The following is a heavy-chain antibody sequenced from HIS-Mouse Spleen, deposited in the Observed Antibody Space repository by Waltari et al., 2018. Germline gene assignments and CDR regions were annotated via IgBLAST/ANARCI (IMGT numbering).Heavy chain of an antibody. CDR2: IYYSGST. CDR3: AREIPYSSSWYDWYFDL. V-gene: IGHV4-39*07. Sequence: QLQLQESGPGLVKPSETLSLTCTVSGGPSSSSSYYWGWLRQPPGKGLEWIGSIYYSGSTYYNPSLKSRVTISVDTSKNQFSLKLSSVTAADTAVYYCAREIPYSSSWYDWYFDLWGRGTLVTVSS. D-gene: IGHD6-13*01. J-gene: IGHJ2*01. CDR1: GGPSSSSSYY.